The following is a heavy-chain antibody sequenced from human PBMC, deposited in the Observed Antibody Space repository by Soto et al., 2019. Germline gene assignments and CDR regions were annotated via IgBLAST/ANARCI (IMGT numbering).Heavy chain of an antibody. Sequence: QVHLVQSGAVVENPGAPVKVSCKASGYTFTNFGINWVRQAPGQGLEWMGWITPYNGNANYPQKHQDRLTITTDTSTNTAYLELRSLRSDDTAVYFCARARMFSGAHHDYWGQGTRVTVSS. CDR2: ITPYNGNA. CDR3: ARARMFSGAHHDY. V-gene: IGHV1-18*04. D-gene: IGHD1-26*01. CDR1: GYTFTNFG. J-gene: IGHJ4*02.